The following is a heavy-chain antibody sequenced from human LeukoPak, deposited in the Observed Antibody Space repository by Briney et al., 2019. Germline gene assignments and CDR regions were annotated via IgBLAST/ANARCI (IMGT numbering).Heavy chain of an antibody. J-gene: IGHJ5*02. CDR3: TRFGSGSPDLSIVPCPIKRKWFDP. V-gene: IGHV3-73*01. D-gene: IGHD6-25*01. CDR1: GFSLSGST. Sequence: GGSLRLSCAPSGFSLSGSTMHWVRQAPGEGLEWLGHIRSKRDNYATVYAASEERRFNISRDDSNRTAYPEMNSLKLEYTALYHCTRFGSGSPDLSIVPCPIKRKWFDPWGQGTLVTVSS. CDR2: IRSKRDNYAT.